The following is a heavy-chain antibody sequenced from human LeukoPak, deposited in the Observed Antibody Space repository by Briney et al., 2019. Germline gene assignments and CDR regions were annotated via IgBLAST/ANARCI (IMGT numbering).Heavy chain of an antibody. V-gene: IGHV1-69*06. CDR3: ARQSTVTRGAYHYYYYMDV. J-gene: IGHJ6*03. CDR2: IIPIFGTA. D-gene: IGHD4-17*01. Sequence: SVTLSCKASVCTFTSYAISWVRQAPGQGPEWRGGIIPIFGTANYAQKFQGRVTITADKSTSTAYMELSSLRSEDTAVYYCARQSTVTRGAYHYYYYMDVWGKGTTVTVSS. CDR1: VCTFTSYA.